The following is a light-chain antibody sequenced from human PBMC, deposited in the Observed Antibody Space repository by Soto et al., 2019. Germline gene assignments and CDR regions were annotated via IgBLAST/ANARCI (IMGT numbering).Light chain of an antibody. V-gene: IGLV2-14*01. Sequence: QSALTQPASVSGSPGQSIAISCTGTSSDVGSYTYVSWYQQHPGKAPKLMIFDVSNRPSGVSDRFSGSKSGNTASLTISGHQADDEADYYCSSYTISSTYVFGTGTKLTVL. CDR2: DVS. J-gene: IGLJ1*01. CDR3: SSYTISSTYV. CDR1: SSDVGSYTY.